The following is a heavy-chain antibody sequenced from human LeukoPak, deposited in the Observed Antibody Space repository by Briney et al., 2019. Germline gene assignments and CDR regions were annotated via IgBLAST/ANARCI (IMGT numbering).Heavy chain of an antibody. Sequence: RGSLRLSCAASGFTFSSYAMSWVRQAPGKGLEWVSVIYSGGSTKYADSVKARFTISRDNSKNTVYLQMNSLRADDTAVYYCARATLDNWGQGTLVTVSS. CDR2: IYSGGST. CDR3: ARATLDN. J-gene: IGHJ4*02. CDR1: GFTFSSYA. V-gene: IGHV3-53*01.